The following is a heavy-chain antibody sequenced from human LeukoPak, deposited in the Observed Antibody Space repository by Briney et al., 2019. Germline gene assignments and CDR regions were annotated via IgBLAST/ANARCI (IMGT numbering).Heavy chain of an antibody. CDR1: GFTFSSYQ. CDR3: ARRYCSGGTCNHLDY. J-gene: IGHJ4*02. Sequence: PGGSLRLSCEASGFTFSSYQMNWVRQAPGKGLEWVSYISSSGSTIYYAESVKGRFTISRDNAKNSLYLQMNSLRAEDTAVHYCARRYCSGGTCNHLDYWGQGTLVTVSS. D-gene: IGHD2-15*01. CDR2: ISSSGSTI. V-gene: IGHV3-48*03.